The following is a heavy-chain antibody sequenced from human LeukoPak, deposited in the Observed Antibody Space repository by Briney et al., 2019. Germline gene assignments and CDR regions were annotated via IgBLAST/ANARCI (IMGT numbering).Heavy chain of an antibody. J-gene: IGHJ6*02. CDR1: GGSISSYY. V-gene: IGHV4-59*01. CDR3: AKKESGLYGVDV. Sequence: SETLSLTCTVSGGSISSYYWSWIRQPPGKGLEWIGYIYYSGSTNYNPSLKSRVTISIDTSKNQFSLELSSVTAADTAVYFCAKKESGLYGVDVWGQGTTVTVSS. CDR2: IYYSGST.